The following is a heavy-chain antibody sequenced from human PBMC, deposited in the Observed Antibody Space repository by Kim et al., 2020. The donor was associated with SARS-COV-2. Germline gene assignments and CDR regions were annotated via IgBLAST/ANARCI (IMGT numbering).Heavy chain of an antibody. J-gene: IGHJ6*02. V-gene: IGHV3-7*03. Sequence: GGSLRLSCAASGFTFSSYWMSWVRQAPGKGLEWVANIKQDGSEKYYVDSVKGRFTISRDNAKNSLYLQMNSLRAEDTAVYYCARDKSSNPHPSDYYYYYGMDVWGQGTTVTVSS. D-gene: IGHD4-4*01. CDR3: ARDKSSNPHPSDYYYYYGMDV. CDR2: IKQDGSEK. CDR1: GFTFSSYW.